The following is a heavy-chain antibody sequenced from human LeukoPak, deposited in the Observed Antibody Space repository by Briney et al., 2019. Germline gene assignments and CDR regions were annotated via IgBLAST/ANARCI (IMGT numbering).Heavy chain of an antibody. CDR1: GLTFTSYE. J-gene: IGHJ3*02. D-gene: IGHD1-7*01. CDR3: ASETEIGNYDAFDI. CDR2: ISIGGSTI. V-gene: IGHV3-48*03. Sequence: GGSLRLSCAASGLTFTSYEMNWVRQAPGKGLEWVSYISIGGSTIYYADSVKDRFTVSRDNAENSLYLQMNSLRAEDTAVYYCASETEIGNYDAFDIWGQGTMGTVSS.